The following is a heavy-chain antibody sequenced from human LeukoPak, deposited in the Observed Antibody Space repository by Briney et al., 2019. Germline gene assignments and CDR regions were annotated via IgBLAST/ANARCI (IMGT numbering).Heavy chain of an antibody. CDR3: ANGRGVGVSAPTPEVDY. J-gene: IGHJ4*02. CDR1: GFTFTSYG. D-gene: IGHD1-14*01. V-gene: IGHV3-30*18. CDR2: ISYDGSNK. Sequence: PGRSLRLSCAASGFTFTSYGMHWVRQAPGKGLEWVAVISYDGSNKYYADSVKGRFTISRDNSKNTLYLQMNSLRTEDTAVFYCANGRGVGVSAPTPEVDYWGQGTLVTVSS.